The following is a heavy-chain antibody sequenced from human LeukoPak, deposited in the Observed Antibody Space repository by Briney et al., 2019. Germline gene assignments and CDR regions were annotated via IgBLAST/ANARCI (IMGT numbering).Heavy chain of an antibody. Sequence: PSETLSLTCTVSGGSIRSYYWSWIRQPPRKGLEWIGYIYYSGSTNYNPSLKSRVTISVDTSKNQFSLKLSSVTAADTAVYYCARDRYGDYVADYWGQGTLVTVSS. V-gene: IGHV4-59*01. CDR2: IYYSGST. J-gene: IGHJ4*02. CDR3: ARDRYGDYVADY. D-gene: IGHD4-17*01. CDR1: GGSIRSYY.